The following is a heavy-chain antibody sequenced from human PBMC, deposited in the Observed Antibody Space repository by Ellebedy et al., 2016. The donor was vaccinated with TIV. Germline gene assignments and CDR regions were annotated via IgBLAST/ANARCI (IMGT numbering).Heavy chain of an antibody. Sequence: PGGSLRLSCAASGFTFSSYGMHWVRQAPGKGLEWVAVISYDGSNKYYADSVKGRFTISRDNSKKTLYLQMNSLRAEDTVVYYCAKDRGIKMVRGVIIDYWGQGTLVTVSS. CDR3: AKDRGIKMVRGVIIDY. CDR2: ISYDGSNK. V-gene: IGHV3-30*18. D-gene: IGHD3-10*01. CDR1: GFTFSSYG. J-gene: IGHJ4*02.